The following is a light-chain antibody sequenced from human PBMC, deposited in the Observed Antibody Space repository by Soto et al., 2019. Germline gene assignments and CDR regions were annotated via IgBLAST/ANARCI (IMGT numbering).Light chain of an antibody. CDR3: QQRSNWLLT. J-gene: IGKJ3*01. CDR1: QSVSSY. V-gene: IGKV3-11*01. Sequence: EIVLTQSPATLSLSPGERATLSCRASQSVSSYLAWYQQKPGQAPRLLIYDASNRATGIPARFSGSGSGIVFTLTISSLDPEDFAVYYCQQRSNWLLTFGPGTKVDIK. CDR2: DAS.